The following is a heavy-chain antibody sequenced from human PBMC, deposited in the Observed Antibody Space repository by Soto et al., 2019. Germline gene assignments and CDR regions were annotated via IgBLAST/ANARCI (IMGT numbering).Heavy chain of an antibody. J-gene: IGHJ4*02. Sequence: QVQLVQSGAEVKKPGASVKVSCKASAYSFTSYYMHWLRQAPGQGLERMGIINPSGGSTSYAQKSHGRFTMTRDTSTSTVYMELSSLRSEGTAVYYCARDSVSSAGYWGQGTLVTVSS. CDR1: AYSFTSYY. CDR3: ARDSVSSAGY. V-gene: IGHV1-46*03. CDR2: INPSGGST.